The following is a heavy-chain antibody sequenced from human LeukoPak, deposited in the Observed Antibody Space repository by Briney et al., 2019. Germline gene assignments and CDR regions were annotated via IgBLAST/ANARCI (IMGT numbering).Heavy chain of an antibody. J-gene: IGHJ5*02. D-gene: IGHD5-24*01. CDR3: ARDPSDGYNLYNWFDP. CDR1: GLTFSTYG. CDR2: IWYDGSNK. Sequence: PGRSLRLSCAASGLTFSTYGMHWVRQAPGKGLEWVALIWYDGSNKYYADSVKGRFTISRDNSKNTLYLQMNSLRAEDTAVYYCARDPSDGYNLYNWFDPWGQGTLVTVSS. V-gene: IGHV3-33*01.